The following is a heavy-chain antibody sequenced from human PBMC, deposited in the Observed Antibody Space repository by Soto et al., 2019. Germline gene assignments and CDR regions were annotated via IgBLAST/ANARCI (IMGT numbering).Heavy chain of an antibody. V-gene: IGHV4-34*01. Sequence: SETLSLTCAVYGGSFSGYYWSWIRQPPGKGLEWIGEINHSGSTNYNPSLKSRVTISVDTSKNQFSLKLSSVTAADTAVYYCARPRRIAAAGAKGGMDVWGQGTTVTVSS. J-gene: IGHJ6*02. CDR1: GGSFSGYY. D-gene: IGHD6-13*01. CDR2: INHSGST. CDR3: ARPRRIAAAGAKGGMDV.